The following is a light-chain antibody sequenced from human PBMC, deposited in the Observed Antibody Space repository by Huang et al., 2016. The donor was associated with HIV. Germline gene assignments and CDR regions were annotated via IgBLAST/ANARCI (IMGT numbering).Light chain of an antibody. CDR2: GVS. V-gene: IGKV3-15*01. J-gene: IGKJ1*01. CDR1: QSISRN. CDR3: QQYNNWPRT. Sequence: IVMTQSPVTLSVSPGERGTLSCRASQSISRNLAWYQQKPGQAPRLLIYGVSTRGTGTPARFSGSGSGTEFTLTISSLQSEDFAVYYCQQYNNWPRTFGRGTKVEIK.